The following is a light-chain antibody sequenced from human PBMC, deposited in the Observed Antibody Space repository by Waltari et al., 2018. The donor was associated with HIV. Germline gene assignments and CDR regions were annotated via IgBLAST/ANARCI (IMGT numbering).Light chain of an antibody. Sequence: QSVLTQPPSASGTPGQRVTISCSGSRSNIRSNYVYWYQQLPGTPPKLLIYRNDDRPSGVPDRFSGSKSGTSASLAISGLRSEDEADYYCAAWDDSLSGPVFGGGTKLTVL. V-gene: IGLV1-47*01. CDR3: AAWDDSLSGPV. CDR2: RND. J-gene: IGLJ3*02. CDR1: RSNIRSNY.